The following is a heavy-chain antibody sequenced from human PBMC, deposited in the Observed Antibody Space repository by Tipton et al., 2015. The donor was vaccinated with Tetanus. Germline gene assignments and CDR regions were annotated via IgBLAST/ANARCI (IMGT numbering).Heavy chain of an antibody. J-gene: IGHJ4*02. CDR3: ARHECPQCNFDY. D-gene: IGHD5/OR15-5a*01. V-gene: IGHV5-51*01. Sequence: QLVQSGAEAKKPGESLKISCKGSGYSFTTYWIAWLRQMPGKGLEWMGIIYGGDSDTRYRPSFQGQVTISADKSISTAYLQWSSLKASDTAMYYCARHECPQCNFDYWGQGALVSVSS. CDR2: IYGGDSDT. CDR1: GYSFTTYW.